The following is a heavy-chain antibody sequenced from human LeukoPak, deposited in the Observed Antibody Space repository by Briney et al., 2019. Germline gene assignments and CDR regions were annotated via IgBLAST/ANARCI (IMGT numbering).Heavy chain of an antibody. D-gene: IGHD1-26*01. V-gene: IGHV3-53*01. J-gene: IGHJ6*03. CDR2: IYSGGST. CDR3: ARCQLELLRFRKAYYYYMDV. CDR1: GFTVSSNY. Sequence: PGGSLRLSCAASGFTVSSNYMSWVRQAPGKGLEWVSVIYSGGSTYYADSVKGRFTISRDNSKNTLYLQMNSLRAEDTAVYYCARCQLELLRFRKAYYYYMDVWGKGTTVTVSS.